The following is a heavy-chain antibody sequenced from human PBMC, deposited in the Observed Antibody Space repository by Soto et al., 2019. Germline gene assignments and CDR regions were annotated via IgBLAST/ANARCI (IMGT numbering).Heavy chain of an antibody. CDR2: IIPIFGTA. CDR3: ARDRGPSSGYYPYWFDP. J-gene: IGHJ5*02. CDR1: GGTFSSYA. Sequence: QVQLVQSGAEVKKPGSSVKVSCKASGGTFSSYASSWVRQAPGQGLEWMGEIIPIFGTANSAQKFQGRVTITADESTSTAYMELSSLRSEDTAVYYCARDRGPSSGYYPYWFDPWGQGTLVTVSS. D-gene: IGHD3-22*01. V-gene: IGHV1-69*12.